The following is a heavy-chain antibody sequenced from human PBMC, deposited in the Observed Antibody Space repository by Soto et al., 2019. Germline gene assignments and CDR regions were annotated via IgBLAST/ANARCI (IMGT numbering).Heavy chain of an antibody. Sequence: ASVKVSCKASGYTFTGYYMHWVRQAPGQGLEWMGWINPNSGGTNYAQKFQGWVTMTRDTSISTAYMELRRLRSDDTAVYYCGRTATLGSYYYYGMDVWGQGTTVTVSS. CDR2: INPNSGGT. J-gene: IGHJ6*02. V-gene: IGHV1-2*04. CDR3: GRTATLGSYYYYGMDV. CDR1: GYTFTGYY. D-gene: IGHD5-12*01.